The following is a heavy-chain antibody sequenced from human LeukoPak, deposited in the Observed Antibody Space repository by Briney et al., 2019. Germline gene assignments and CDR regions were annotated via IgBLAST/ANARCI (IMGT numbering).Heavy chain of an antibody. CDR2: INSDGSWT. V-gene: IGHV3-74*01. Sequence: GGSLRLSCAASGNYWIHWVRQAPGKGLVWVSHINSDGSWTSYADSVKGRFTISKDNAKNTVYLQMSSLRAEDTAVYYCVSFYETYWGRGTLVTVPS. J-gene: IGHJ4*02. CDR3: VSFYETY. CDR1: GNYW. D-gene: IGHD2/OR15-2a*01.